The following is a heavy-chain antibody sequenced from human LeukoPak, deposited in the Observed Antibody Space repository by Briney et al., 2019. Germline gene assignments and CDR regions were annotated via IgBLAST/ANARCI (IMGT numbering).Heavy chain of an antibody. Sequence: GGSLRLSCAASGFTVSSNYMSWVRQAPGKGLEWVSVIYSGGSTYYADSVKGRFTISRDNSKNTLYLQMNSLRAEDTAVYYCARDGRLAYFDYWGQGTLVTVSS. J-gene: IGHJ4*02. D-gene: IGHD2-15*01. CDR2: IYSGGST. CDR3: ARDGRLAYFDY. CDR1: GFTVSSNY. V-gene: IGHV3-53*01.